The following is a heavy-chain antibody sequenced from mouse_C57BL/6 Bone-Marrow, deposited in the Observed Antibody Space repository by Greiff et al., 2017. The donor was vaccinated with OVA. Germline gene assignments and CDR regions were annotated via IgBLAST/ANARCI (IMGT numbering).Heavy chain of an antibody. CDR2: ISNGGGST. Sequence: EVKLVESGGGLVQPGGSLKLSCAASGFTFSDYYMYWVRQTPEKRLEWVAYISNGGGSTYYPDTVKGRFTISRDNANNTLYLQMSRLKSEDTAMYYCARIKRYAMDYWGQGTSVTVSS. D-gene: IGHD2-4*01. CDR1: GFTFSDYY. J-gene: IGHJ4*01. V-gene: IGHV5-12*01. CDR3: ARIKRYAMDY.